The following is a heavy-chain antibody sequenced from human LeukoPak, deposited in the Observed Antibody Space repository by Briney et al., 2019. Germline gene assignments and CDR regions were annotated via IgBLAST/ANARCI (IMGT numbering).Heavy chain of an antibody. CDR3: ARVAVAGRDY. CDR2: ISSSGGTT. V-gene: IGHV3-11*04. CDR1: GFTFSDYY. D-gene: IGHD6-19*01. J-gene: IGHJ4*02. Sequence: PGGSLRLSCAASGFTFSDYYMNWIRQAPGKGLEWVSYISSSGGTTYYADSVKGRFTISRDNAKNTLYLQMNSLRAEDTAVYYCARVAVAGRDYWGQGTLVTVSS.